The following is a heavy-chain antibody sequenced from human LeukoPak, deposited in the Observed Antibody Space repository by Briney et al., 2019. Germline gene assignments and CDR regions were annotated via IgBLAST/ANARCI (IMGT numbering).Heavy chain of an antibody. CDR3: VKGSKTSRPYYFDY. Sequence: GGSLRLSCAASGFTFSSYAMSWVRQTPEKGLEWVSAITGSGDDTFHADSVKGRFTISRDNSRNTLYLQMNSLRAEDTAVYHCVKGSKTSRPYYFDYWGQEALVTVSS. V-gene: IGHV3-23*01. CDR2: ITGSGDDT. CDR1: GFTFSSYA. J-gene: IGHJ4*02.